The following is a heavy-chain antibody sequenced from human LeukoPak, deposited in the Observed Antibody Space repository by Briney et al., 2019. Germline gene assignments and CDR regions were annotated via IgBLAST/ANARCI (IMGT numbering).Heavy chain of an antibody. Sequence: GGSLRLSCVASAFTFSSYAMSWVRQAPGKGLEWVSAISGSGGSTYYADSVKGRFTISRDNSKNTLYLQMNSLRAEDTAVYYCAKDWIVPAAINYFDYWGQGTLVTVSS. D-gene: IGHD2-2*02. CDR2: ISGSGGST. CDR1: AFTFSSYA. J-gene: IGHJ4*02. CDR3: AKDWIVPAAINYFDY. V-gene: IGHV3-23*01.